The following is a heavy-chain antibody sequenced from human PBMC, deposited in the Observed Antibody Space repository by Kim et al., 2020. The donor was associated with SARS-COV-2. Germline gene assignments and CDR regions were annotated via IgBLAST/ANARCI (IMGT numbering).Heavy chain of an antibody. CDR3: ARISSGNYLF. CDR2: IYHSGST. V-gene: IGHV4-4*02. J-gene: IGHJ6*02. Sequence: SETLSLTCAVYGGSISSDAWWSWVRQPPGKGLEWLGEIYHSGSTNYNPSLKSRVTISVDKSKNHFSLNLSSVTAADTAVYYCARISSGNYLFWGQGTAVTVSS. CDR1: GGSISSDAW. D-gene: IGHD1-26*01.